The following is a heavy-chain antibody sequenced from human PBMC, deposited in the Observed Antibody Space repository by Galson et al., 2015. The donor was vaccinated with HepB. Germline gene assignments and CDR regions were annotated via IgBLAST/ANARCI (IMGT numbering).Heavy chain of an antibody. D-gene: IGHD6-19*01. V-gene: IGHV3-23*01. CDR3: AKVFPEKVDGWYRQALYYFDS. J-gene: IGHJ4*02. CDR1: GFTFSYYV. CDR2: ITPSGDNT. Sequence: SLRLSCAASGFTFSYYVMSWVRQAPGKGLEWVSAITPSGDNTYSADSMKGRFTISRDNSRNTLFLQMNSLRADDTAIYCCAKVFPEKVDGWYRQALYYFDSWGQGTRVTVSS.